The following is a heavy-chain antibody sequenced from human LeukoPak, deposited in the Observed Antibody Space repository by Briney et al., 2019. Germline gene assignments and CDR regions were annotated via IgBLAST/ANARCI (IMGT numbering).Heavy chain of an antibody. J-gene: IGHJ5*02. CDR1: GGTFSSYA. D-gene: IGHD3-10*01. CDR2: IIPIFGTA. Sequence: GASVKVSCKASGGTFSSYAISWVRQAPGQGLEWMGGIIPIFGTANYAQKFQGRVTITADESTSTAYMELSSLRSEDTAVYYCARSPLYGSGSYPSNNPFDPWGQGTLVTVSS. V-gene: IGHV1-69*13. CDR3: ARSPLYGSGSYPSNNPFDP.